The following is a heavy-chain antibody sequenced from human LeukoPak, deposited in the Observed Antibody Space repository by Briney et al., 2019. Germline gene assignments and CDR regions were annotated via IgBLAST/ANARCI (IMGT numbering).Heavy chain of an antibody. CDR1: GGSFSGYY. J-gene: IGHJ4*02. V-gene: IGHV4-34*01. Sequence: PSETLSLTCAVYGGSFSGYYWSWIRQPPGKGLEWIGEINHSGSTNYNPSLKSRVTISVDTSKNQFSLKLSSVTAADTAVYYCARAAGLGIFDYWGQGTLVTVSS. CDR2: INHSGST. CDR3: ARAAGLGIFDY. D-gene: IGHD7-27*01.